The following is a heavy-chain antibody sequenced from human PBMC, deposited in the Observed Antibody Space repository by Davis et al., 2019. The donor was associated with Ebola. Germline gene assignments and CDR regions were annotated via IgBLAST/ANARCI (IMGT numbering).Heavy chain of an antibody. V-gene: IGHV3-23*01. CDR1: GFTFSNYA. CDR3: AKDTGRRLTIFGDSGNNFDS. J-gene: IGHJ4*02. CDR2: FSGSSGSS. D-gene: IGHD3-3*01. Sequence: GESLKISCAASGFTFSNYAMSWVRQAPGKGLEWVATFSGSSGSSYYADPVQGRFTISRDASKNMVYLQMNSLRGEDSAVYFCAKDTGRRLTIFGDSGNNFDSWGQGTLVTVAS.